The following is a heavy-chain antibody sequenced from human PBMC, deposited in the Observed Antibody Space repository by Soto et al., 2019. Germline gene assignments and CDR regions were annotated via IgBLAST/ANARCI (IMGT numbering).Heavy chain of an antibody. J-gene: IGHJ6*01. CDR1: GGSISTYY. D-gene: IGHD6-6*01. CDR3: ARDTMEGSSQSTYYLYGLDV. CDR2: IYSSGST. Sequence: QVQLQESGPGLVKPSETLSLTCTVSGGSISTYYWNWIRQPAGKGLEWIGRIYSSGSTKYSPSLRGRITMSVDTSKNQFSLKMSSVTAADTAVYYCARDTMEGSSQSTYYLYGLDVW. V-gene: IGHV4-4*07.